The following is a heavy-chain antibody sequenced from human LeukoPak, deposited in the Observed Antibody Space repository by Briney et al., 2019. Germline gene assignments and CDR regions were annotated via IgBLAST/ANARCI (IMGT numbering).Heavy chain of an antibody. CDR1: GGSISSGSYY. J-gene: IGHJ4*02. D-gene: IGHD4-17*01. CDR3: ATGTVTTVAY. V-gene: IGHV4-61*02. Sequence: SETLSLTCTVSGGSISSGSYYWRWIRQPAGKGLEWIGRIYTSGSTNYNPSLKSRVTISVDTSKNQFSLKLSSVTAADTAVYYCATGTVTTVAYWGQGTLVTVSS. CDR2: IYTSGST.